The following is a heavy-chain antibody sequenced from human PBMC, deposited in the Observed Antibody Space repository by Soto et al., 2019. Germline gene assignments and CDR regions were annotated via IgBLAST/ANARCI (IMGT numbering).Heavy chain of an antibody. CDR2: TYYRSKWYN. CDR1: GDSVSSNSAA. Sequence: SQTLSLTCAISGDSVSSNSAAWNWIRQSPSRGLEWLGRTYYRSKWYNDYAVSVKSRITINPDTSKNQFSLQLNSVTPEDTAVYYCARNSLDYGDYSADYYYYYGMDVWGQGTTVTVSS. D-gene: IGHD4-17*01. CDR3: ARNSLDYGDYSADYYYYYGMDV. V-gene: IGHV6-1*01. J-gene: IGHJ6*02.